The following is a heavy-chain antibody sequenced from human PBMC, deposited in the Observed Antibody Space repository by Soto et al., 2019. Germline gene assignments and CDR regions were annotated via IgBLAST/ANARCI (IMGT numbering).Heavy chain of an antibody. CDR2: INHSGST. CDR1: GGSFSGYY. Sequence: SETLSLTCAGYGGSFSGYYWTRIRQPPGTGLEWIGEINHSGSTFYNPSLQTRVTLSQDTSKKHFSLNLISVTAADTGEYYCSTGSDAYKGGRNWGQGTRVTVAS. D-gene: IGHD1-1*01. V-gene: IGHV4-34*01. CDR3: STGSDAYKGGRN. J-gene: IGHJ4*02.